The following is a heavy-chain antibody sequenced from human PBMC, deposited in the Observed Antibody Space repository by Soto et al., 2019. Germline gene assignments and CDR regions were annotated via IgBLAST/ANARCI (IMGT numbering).Heavy chain of an antibody. Sequence: SETLSLTCTVSGGSVDSDSYYWTWIRQPPGKGLEWIGYTYHNGIARSSPSLRGRATISIDSSRNQFSLQLSSVTAADSAVYSCAKETTDSGYMVRWGQGALVTFSS. CDR3: AKETTDSGYMVR. J-gene: IGHJ4*02. CDR2: TYHNGIA. V-gene: IGHV4-61*01. CDR1: GGSVDSDSYY. D-gene: IGHD3-10*01.